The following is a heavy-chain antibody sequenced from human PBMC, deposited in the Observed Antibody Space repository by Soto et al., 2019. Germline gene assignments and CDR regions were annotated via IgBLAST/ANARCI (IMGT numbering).Heavy chain of an antibody. J-gene: IGHJ6*02. CDR2: MNPESGST. Sequence: ASVKVSCKASGYTFNTYDINWVRQATGQGLEWMGWMNPESGSTGFAQSFQGRITLARNTSLNTVYMEVSSLTNEDTAVYFCARSGGSGYYSAHYYGMDVWGPGTTVTVSS. CDR3: ARSGGSGYYSAHYYGMDV. CDR1: GYTFNTYD. D-gene: IGHD3-22*01. V-gene: IGHV1-8*01.